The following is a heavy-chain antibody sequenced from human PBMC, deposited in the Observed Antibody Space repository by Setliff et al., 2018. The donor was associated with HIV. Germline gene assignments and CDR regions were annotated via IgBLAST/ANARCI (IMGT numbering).Heavy chain of an antibody. V-gene: IGHV1-2*02. CDR2: INSNNGGT. CDR3: ARENSGYRAFDY. CDR1: GYTFTAYY. J-gene: IGHJ4*02. Sequence: ASVKVSCKTSGYTFTAYYIHWVRQAPGQGLEWMGWINSNNGGTKYAQNFQGRVTMTRDTSITTAYMGLSSLISDDTAVYYCARENSGYRAFDYWGQATLVTVSS. D-gene: IGHD3-22*01.